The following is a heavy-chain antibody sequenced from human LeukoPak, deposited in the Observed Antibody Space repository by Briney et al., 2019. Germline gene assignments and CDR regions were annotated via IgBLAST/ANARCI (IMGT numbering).Heavy chain of an antibody. CDR1: GNYW. Sequence: PGGSLRLSCAASGNYWMHWVRQVPGKGLVWVSHINSDGSWTSYADSVKGRFTIPKDNAKNTVYLRMNSLRAEDTAVYYCVSFYETYWGRGTLVTVSS. V-gene: IGHV3-74*01. CDR2: INSDGSWT. D-gene: IGHD2/OR15-2a*01. CDR3: VSFYETY. J-gene: IGHJ4*02.